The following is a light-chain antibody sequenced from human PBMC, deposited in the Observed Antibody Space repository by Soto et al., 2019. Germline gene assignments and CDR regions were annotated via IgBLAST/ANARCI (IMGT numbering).Light chain of an antibody. CDR2: GAY. V-gene: IGKV3-20*01. J-gene: IGKJ3*01. CDR1: QSVSSSY. Sequence: EIVLTQSPGTLSLSPGERATLSCRASQSVSSSYLAWYQHKPGQAPRLLIYGAYSRATGIPDRFSGSGSGTDFTLTISRLEPEDFAVYYCQEYDSSLFTFGHGTKVDIK. CDR3: QEYDSSLFT.